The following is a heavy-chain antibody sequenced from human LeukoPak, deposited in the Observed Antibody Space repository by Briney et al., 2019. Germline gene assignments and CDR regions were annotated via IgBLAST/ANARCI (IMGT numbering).Heavy chain of an antibody. V-gene: IGHV3-23*01. CDR2: ISGSGDST. Sequence: GGFLRLSCAASGFTFSSYAMSWVRQAPGKGLEWVSGISGSGDSTYYADSVKGRLTISRDNSKNTLYLQMNSLRAEDTAVYYCAKSRAIVVVITGTPFDYWGQGTLVTVPS. CDR3: AKSRAIVVVITGTPFDY. D-gene: IGHD3-22*01. J-gene: IGHJ4*02. CDR1: GFTFSSYA.